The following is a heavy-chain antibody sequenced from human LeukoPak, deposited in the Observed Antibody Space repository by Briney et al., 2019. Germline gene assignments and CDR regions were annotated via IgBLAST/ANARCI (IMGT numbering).Heavy chain of an antibody. CDR2: IRSKAYGGTT. D-gene: IGHD6-6*01. CDR1: GFTFSNAW. V-gene: IGHV3-49*04. CDR3: TRQRFLAARPGYFDY. Sequence: GGSLRLSCAASGFTFSNAWMNWVRQAPGKGLEWVGFIRSKAYGGTTEYAASVKGRFTISRDDSKSIAYLQMNSLKTEDTAVHYCTRQRFLAARPGYFDYWGQGTLVTVSS. J-gene: IGHJ4*02.